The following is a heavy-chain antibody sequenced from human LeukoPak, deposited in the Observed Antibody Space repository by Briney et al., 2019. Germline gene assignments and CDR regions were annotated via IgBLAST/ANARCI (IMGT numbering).Heavy chain of an antibody. V-gene: IGHV3-21*01. J-gene: IGHJ4*02. D-gene: IGHD1-26*01. CDR3: TRGSEWEPLYYFDY. Sequence: GGSLRLSCAASGFTFSIYNMNWVRQTPGKGLEWVSLISSSSGYIYYTDSVEGRFTISRDNAKNSLYLQMNSLRAEDSAVYYCTRGSEWEPLYYFDYWGQGSLVTVSS. CDR2: ISSSSGYI. CDR1: GFTFSIYN.